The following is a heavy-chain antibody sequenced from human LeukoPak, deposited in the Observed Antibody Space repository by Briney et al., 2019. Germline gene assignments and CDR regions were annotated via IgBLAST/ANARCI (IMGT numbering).Heavy chain of an antibody. CDR2: ISGDSTYI. CDR3: ARVSGRLERQSDLDY. V-gene: IGHV3-21*01. D-gene: IGHD1-1*01. CDR1: GFTFASFS. J-gene: IGHJ4*02. Sequence: PGGSLRLSGPPPGFTFASFSTNWFRKAPGKGLEGASSISGDSTYIYNAGSVKGRFTVSRDNAQASLYLQMNSLRADDTAVYYCARVSGRLERQSDLDYWGQGTLVIVSS.